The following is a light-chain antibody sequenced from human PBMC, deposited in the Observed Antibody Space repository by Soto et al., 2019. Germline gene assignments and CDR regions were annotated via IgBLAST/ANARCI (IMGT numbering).Light chain of an antibody. J-gene: IGKJ4*01. CDR2: AAS. V-gene: IGKV1-9*01. CDR3: QQVYVYPST. Sequence: DIQMTQSPSSVSSSVRDRVTITCGASQGISGYLGWYQQKPGKAPNLLIYAASTLQSGVPSRFSGGGSGTDFTLTISSLQPEDFATYYCQQVYVYPSTFGGGTKVDIK. CDR1: QGISGY.